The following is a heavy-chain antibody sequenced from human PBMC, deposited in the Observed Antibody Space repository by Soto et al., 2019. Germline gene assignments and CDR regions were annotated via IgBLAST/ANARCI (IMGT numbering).Heavy chain of an antibody. CDR1: GGSFSGYY. CDR3: ARDRPIRDSGSPSFDP. V-gene: IGHV4-34*01. J-gene: IGHJ5*02. D-gene: IGHD3-10*01. CDR2: INHSGST. Sequence: SETLSLTCAVYGGSFSGYYWSWIRQPPGKGLEWIGEINHSGSTNYNPSLKSRDNKSVDTSKNQFSLKLSSVTAADTAVFYCARDRPIRDSGSPSFDPWGQGIQVTVSS.